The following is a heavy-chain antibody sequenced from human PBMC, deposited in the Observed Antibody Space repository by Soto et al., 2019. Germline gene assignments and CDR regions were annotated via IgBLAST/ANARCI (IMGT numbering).Heavy chain of an antibody. J-gene: IGHJ6*02. V-gene: IGHV1-3*01. D-gene: IGHD3-10*01. CDR3: ARAPGGLWFGELADYYYYGMDF. CDR2: INAGNGNT. CDR1: GYTFTSYA. Sequence: ASVKVSCKASGYTFTSYAMHWVRQAPGQRLEWMGWINAGNGNTKYSQKFQGRVTITRDTSASTAYMELSSLRSEDTAVYYCARAPGGLWFGELADYYYYGMDFSGQGTTVTVSS.